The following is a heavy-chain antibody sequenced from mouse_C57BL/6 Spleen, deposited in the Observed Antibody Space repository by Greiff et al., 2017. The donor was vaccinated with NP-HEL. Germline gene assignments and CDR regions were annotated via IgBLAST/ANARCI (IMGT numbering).Heavy chain of an antibody. D-gene: IGHD2-3*01. Sequence: VQLQQSGPGLVAPSQSLSITCTVSGFSLTSYGVHWVRQPPGKGLEWLVVIWSDGSTTYNSALKSRLSISKDNTKSQVCLKMNRLQTDDTAMYYCARHFGWRAMDYWGQGTSVTVSS. CDR3: ARHFGWRAMDY. J-gene: IGHJ4*01. CDR2: IWSDGST. V-gene: IGHV2-6-1*01. CDR1: GFSLTSYG.